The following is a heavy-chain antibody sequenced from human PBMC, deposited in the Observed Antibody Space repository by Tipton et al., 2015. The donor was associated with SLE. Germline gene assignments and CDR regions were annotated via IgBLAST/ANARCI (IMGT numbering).Heavy chain of an antibody. D-gene: IGHD2-2*01. CDR2: IKQDGSEK. CDR1: GFTFSSYA. CDR3: ARLIVVPAASGAFDI. Sequence: GSLRLSCAASGFTFSSYAMSWVRQAPGKGLEWVANIKQDGSEKYYVDSVKGRFTISRDNAKNSLYLQMNSLRAEDTAVYYCARLIVVPAASGAFDIWGQGTMVTVSS. J-gene: IGHJ3*02. V-gene: IGHV3-7*01.